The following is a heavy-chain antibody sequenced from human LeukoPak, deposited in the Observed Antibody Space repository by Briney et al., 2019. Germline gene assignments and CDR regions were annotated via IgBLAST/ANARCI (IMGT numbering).Heavy chain of an antibody. CDR3: AVGRDHGSGWSLGY. Sequence: GRSQRLSCAASGFTFSSYAMHWVRQAPGKGLEWVAVISYDGSNKYYADSVKGRFTISRDNSKNTLYLQMNSLRAEDTDVYYCAVGRDHGSGWSLGYWGQGTLVTVSS. D-gene: IGHD6-19*01. CDR1: GFTFSSYA. J-gene: IGHJ4*02. CDR2: ISYDGSNK. V-gene: IGHV3-30-3*01.